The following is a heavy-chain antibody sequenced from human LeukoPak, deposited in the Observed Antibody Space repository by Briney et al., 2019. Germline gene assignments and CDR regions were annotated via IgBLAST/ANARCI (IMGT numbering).Heavy chain of an antibody. CDR1: GYTFTGYY. J-gene: IGHJ4*02. V-gene: IGHV1-2*02. CDR3: ARSIAARQGVDY. D-gene: IGHD6-6*01. CDR2: INPNSGGT. Sequence: ASVKVSCKASGYTFTGYYMHWVRQAPGQGLEWMGWINPNSGGTNYAQKFQGRVTMTRDTSISTAYMELSSLRSEDTAVYYCARSIAARQGVDYWGQGTLVTVSS.